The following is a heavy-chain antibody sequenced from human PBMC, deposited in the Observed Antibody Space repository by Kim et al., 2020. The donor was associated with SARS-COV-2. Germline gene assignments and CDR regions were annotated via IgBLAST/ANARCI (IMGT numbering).Heavy chain of an antibody. J-gene: IGHJ5*02. V-gene: IGHV5-51*01. CDR1: GYSFTSYW. D-gene: IGHD6-13*01. Sequence: GESLKISCKGSGYSFTSYWIGWVRQMPGKGLEWMGIIYPGDSDTRYSPSFQGQVTISADKSISTAYLQWSSLKASDTAMYYCAGIDSSSWEGGWFDPWGQGTLVTVSS. CDR3: AGIDSSSWEGGWFDP. CDR2: IYPGDSDT.